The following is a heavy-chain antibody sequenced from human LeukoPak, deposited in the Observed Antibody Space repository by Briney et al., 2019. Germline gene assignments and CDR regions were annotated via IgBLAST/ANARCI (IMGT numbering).Heavy chain of an antibody. CDR2: ISSSSSYI. V-gene: IGHV3-21*01. CDR3: AREKEGWFGELSGYFDY. CDR1: GFTFSSYS. Sequence: PGGSLRLSCAASGFTFSSYSMNWVRQAPGKGLEWVSSISSSSSYIYYADSVKGRFTISRDNAKNSLYLQMNSLRAEDTAVYYCAREKEGWFGELSGYFDYWGQGTLVTVSS. J-gene: IGHJ4*02. D-gene: IGHD3-10*01.